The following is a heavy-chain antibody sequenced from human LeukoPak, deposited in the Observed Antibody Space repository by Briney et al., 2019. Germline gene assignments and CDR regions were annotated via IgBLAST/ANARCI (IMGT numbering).Heavy chain of an antibody. D-gene: IGHD6-25*01. J-gene: IGHJ4*02. Sequence: GGSLRLSCAASGFTFSSNAMIWVRQAPGKGLEWVSGITGRGESTYYADSVKGRFTISRDNSKNTRYLQMNSLRAEDAAIYYCARDRRLASFDYGGQGTLVTVSS. CDR1: GFTFSSNA. CDR3: ARDRRLASFDY. V-gene: IGHV3-23*01. CDR2: ITGRGEST.